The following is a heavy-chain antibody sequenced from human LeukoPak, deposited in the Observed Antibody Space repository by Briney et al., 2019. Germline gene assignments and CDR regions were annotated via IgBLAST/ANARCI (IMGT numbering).Heavy chain of an antibody. CDR3: ARGRVFRYCSSTSCYRYWFDP. Sequence: SETLSLTCAVYGGSFSGYYWSWIRQPPGKGLEWIGEINHSGSTNCNPSLKSRVTISVDTSKNQFSLKLSSVTAADTAVYYCARGRVFRYCSSTSCYRYWFDPWGQGTLVTVSS. CDR1: GGSFSGYY. D-gene: IGHD2-2*01. CDR2: INHSGST. J-gene: IGHJ5*02. V-gene: IGHV4-34*01.